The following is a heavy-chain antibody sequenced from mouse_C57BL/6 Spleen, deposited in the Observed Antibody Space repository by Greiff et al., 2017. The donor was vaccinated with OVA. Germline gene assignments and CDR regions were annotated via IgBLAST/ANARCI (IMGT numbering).Heavy chain of an antibody. V-gene: IGHV5-16*01. Sequence: EVHLVESEGGLVQPGSSLKLSCTASGFTFSDYYMAWVRQVPEKGLEWVANINYDGSSTYYLDSLKSRFIISRDNAKNILYLQMSSLKSEDTATYYCARVGDYDAMDYWGQGTSVTVSS. CDR2: INYDGSST. CDR1: GFTFSDYY. J-gene: IGHJ4*01. CDR3: ARVGDYDAMDY.